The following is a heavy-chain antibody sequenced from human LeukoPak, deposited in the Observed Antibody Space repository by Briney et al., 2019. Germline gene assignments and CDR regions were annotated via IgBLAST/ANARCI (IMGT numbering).Heavy chain of an antibody. CDR3: AKGGFSSWFDP. D-gene: IGHD3-16*01. J-gene: IGHJ5*02. CDR2: IRATAGTT. Sequence: GGSLGLSCAASGFTFTNYAMTWARQAPGKGLEWVSTIRATAGTTYYADSVKGRFTISRGNSKNTVYLQMNSLRAEDTAVYYCAKGGFSSWFDPWGQGTLVTVSS. V-gene: IGHV3-23*01. CDR1: GFTFTNYA.